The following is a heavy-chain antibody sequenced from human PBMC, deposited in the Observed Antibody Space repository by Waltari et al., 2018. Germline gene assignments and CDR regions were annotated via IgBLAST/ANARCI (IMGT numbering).Heavy chain of an antibody. V-gene: IGHV4-39*07. CDR3: ARDPRITMVRGPSLDL. J-gene: IGHJ2*01. CDR1: GGSISSSSYY. D-gene: IGHD3-10*01. CDR2: IYYSGST. Sequence: QLQLQESGPGLVKPSETLSLTCTVSGGSISSSSYYWGWIRQPPGKGLEWIGSIYYSGSTYYNPSLKSRVTISVDTAKNQFSLKLSSVTAADTAVYYCARDPRITMVRGPSLDLWGRGTLVTVSS.